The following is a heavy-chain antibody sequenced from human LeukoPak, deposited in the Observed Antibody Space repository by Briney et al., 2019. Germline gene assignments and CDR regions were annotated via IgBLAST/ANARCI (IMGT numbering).Heavy chain of an antibody. V-gene: IGHV1-69*04. CDR1: GGTFSSYA. Sequence: ASVKVSCKASGGTFSSYAISWVRQAPGQGLEWMGRIIPILGIANYAQKFQGRVTITADKSTSTAYMELSSLRSEDTAVYYCARDLRHYYDSSGYYYSRPYYFDYWGQGTLVTVSS. CDR2: IIPILGIA. CDR3: ARDLRHYYDSSGYYYSRPYYFDY. D-gene: IGHD3-22*01. J-gene: IGHJ4*02.